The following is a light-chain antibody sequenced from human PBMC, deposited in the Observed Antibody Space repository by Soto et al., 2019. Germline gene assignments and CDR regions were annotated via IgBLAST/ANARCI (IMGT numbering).Light chain of an antibody. CDR1: SGHSSYA. CDR2: LNNDDSH. Sequence: QAVVTQSPSASASLGASVKLTCTLSSGHSSYAIAWHQKQPGKGPRYLMDLNNDDSHTKGDGIPDRFSGSSSGADRYLIISRLQSEDEADYYCQTWGTGFQFFGGGTKLTVL. CDR3: QTWGTGFQF. V-gene: IGLV4-69*01. J-gene: IGLJ2*01.